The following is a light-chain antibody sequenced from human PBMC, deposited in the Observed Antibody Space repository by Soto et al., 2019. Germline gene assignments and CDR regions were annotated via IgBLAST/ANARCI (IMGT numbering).Light chain of an antibody. CDR1: SSDVGAYNS. V-gene: IGLV2-8*01. Sequence: QSALTQPPSASGSPGQSVTISCTGTSSDVGAYNSVSWYQQHPGKAPKLMIYEVSKRPSGVPERFSGSNSGNTASLTVSGLQAEDEADYYCSSCAGCIHYYVFGTGTKLTVL. CDR3: SSCAGCIHYYV. J-gene: IGLJ1*01. CDR2: EVS.